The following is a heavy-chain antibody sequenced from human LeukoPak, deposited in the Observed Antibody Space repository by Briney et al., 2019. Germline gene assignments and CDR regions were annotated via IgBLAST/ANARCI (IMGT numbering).Heavy chain of an antibody. CDR3: ARYLSGYLDY. Sequence: SETLSLTCTVSGGSVSSYYWSWIRQPPGKGLEWIGYIYYSGSTNYNPSLKSRVTISVDTSKNLFSLKLSSVTAADTAVYYCARYLSGYLDYWGQGTLVTVSS. CDR1: GGSVSSYY. V-gene: IGHV4-59*02. CDR2: IYYSGST. D-gene: IGHD3-9*01. J-gene: IGHJ4*02.